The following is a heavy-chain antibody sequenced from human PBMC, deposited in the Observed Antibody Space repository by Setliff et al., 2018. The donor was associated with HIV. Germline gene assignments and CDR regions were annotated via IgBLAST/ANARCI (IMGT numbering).Heavy chain of an antibody. CDR1: GGPLSGYC. V-gene: IGHV4-34*01. J-gene: IGHJ3*01. Sequence: PSETLSLTCGLYGGPLSGYCWTWIRQSPEKGLEWIGEINDSGDTKYNPSLMSRLSMSVEKSKNECSLKVTSLTAADTAVYFCTRGPARRYPGSTVYGLWGQGTPVTV. CDR3: TRGPARRYPGSTVYGL. D-gene: IGHD1-26*01. CDR2: INDSGDT.